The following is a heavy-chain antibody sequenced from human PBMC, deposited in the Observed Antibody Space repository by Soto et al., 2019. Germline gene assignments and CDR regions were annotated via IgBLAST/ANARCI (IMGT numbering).Heavy chain of an antibody. J-gene: IGHJ4*02. Sequence: QVQLVQSGAEVKKPGASVKVSCKASGYTFTSYYMHWVRQAPGQGLEWMGIINSSGGSTSYAQKFQGRVTMTRDTSTSTVYMELSSLRSEDTAVYYCARPPPGYSSSWYYFDYWGQGTLVTVSS. CDR3: ARPPPGYSSSWYYFDY. CDR1: GYTFTSYY. CDR2: INSSGGST. V-gene: IGHV1-46*03. D-gene: IGHD6-13*01.